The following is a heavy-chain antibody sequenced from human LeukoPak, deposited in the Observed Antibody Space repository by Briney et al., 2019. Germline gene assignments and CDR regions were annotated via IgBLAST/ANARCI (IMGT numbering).Heavy chain of an antibody. J-gene: IGHJ4*02. CDR1: GFTFGDYA. CDR2: IRSKAYGGTT. V-gene: IGHV3-49*03. CDR3: TRGYSYIPY. D-gene: IGHD5-18*01. Sequence: GGSLRLSCTASGFTFGDYAMTWFRQAPGKGLEWVGFIRSKAYGGTTEYAAPVKGRFTISRDDSKSIAYLQMNSLKIEDTALYYCTRGYSYIPYWGQGTLVTVSS.